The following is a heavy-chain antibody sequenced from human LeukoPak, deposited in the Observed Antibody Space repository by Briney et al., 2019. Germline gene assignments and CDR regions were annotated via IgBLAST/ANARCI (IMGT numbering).Heavy chain of an antibody. V-gene: IGHV3-48*03. J-gene: IGHJ4*02. CDR1: GFTFLTYT. CDR3: ARVQRGIAVALDY. CDR2: ISTTGSSI. D-gene: IGHD6-19*01. Sequence: GGSLRLSCAASGFTFLTYTLTWVRQAPRKGLEWVSYISTTGSSIYYADSVKGRFTISRDNVKNLLYLQMNSLRAEDTAVYYCARVQRGIAVALDYWGQGTLATVSS.